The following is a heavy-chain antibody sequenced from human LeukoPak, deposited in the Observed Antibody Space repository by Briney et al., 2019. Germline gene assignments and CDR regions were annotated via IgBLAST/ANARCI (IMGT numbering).Heavy chain of an antibody. CDR1: GYTFTGYY. CDR2: INPNSGGT. D-gene: IGHD6-19*01. Sequence: GASVKVSCKASGYTFTGYYIHWVRQAPGQGLEWMGWINPNSGGTNYAQKFQGRVTMTRDTSISTAYMELSRLRSDDTAVYYCARVPDTDSSANAFDIWGQGTMVTVSS. CDR3: ARVPDTDSSANAFDI. J-gene: IGHJ3*02. V-gene: IGHV1-2*02.